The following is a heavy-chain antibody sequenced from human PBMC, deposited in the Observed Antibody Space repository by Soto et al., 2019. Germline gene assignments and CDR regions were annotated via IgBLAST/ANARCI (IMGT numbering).Heavy chain of an antibody. V-gene: IGHV3-23*01. CDR1: GFTFSSYS. J-gene: IGHJ5*02. D-gene: IGHD3-3*01. Sequence: EVQLLESGGGLVQPGGSLRLSCAASGFTFSSYSMSWVRQAPGKGLDWVSAISGSGGSTYYADSVKGRFTISRDNSKNTLYLQMNSLRAEDTAVYYCAKDGVLRLMGWFDPWGQGTLVTVSS. CDR2: ISGSGGST. CDR3: AKDGVLRLMGWFDP.